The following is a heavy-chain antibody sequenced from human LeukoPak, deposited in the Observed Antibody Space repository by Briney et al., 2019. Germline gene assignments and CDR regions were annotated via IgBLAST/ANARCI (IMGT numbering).Heavy chain of an antibody. Sequence: SETLSLTCTVSGGSISSGGYYWSWIRQHPGKGLEWIGYIYYSGSTYYNPSLKSRVTISVDTSKNQFSLKLSSVTAADTAVYYCARADSSGYSLHHDAFDIWGQGTMVTVSS. CDR2: IYYSGST. CDR1: GGSISSGGYY. J-gene: IGHJ3*02. CDR3: ARADSSGYSLHHDAFDI. D-gene: IGHD3-22*01. V-gene: IGHV4-31*03.